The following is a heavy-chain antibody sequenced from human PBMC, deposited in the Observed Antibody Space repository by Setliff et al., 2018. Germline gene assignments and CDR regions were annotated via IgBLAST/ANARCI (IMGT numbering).Heavy chain of an antibody. CDR3: ARGGDYCGGECYIPPPDSY. D-gene: IGHD2-21*01. CDR2: ITYSGGST. CDR1: GFTFSTSS. Sequence: PGGSLRLSCAASGFTFSTSSMNWVRQAPGKGLEWVSGITYSGGSTSYADSVKGRSTISRDISKNTLYLQMNSLRPEDTAVYYCARGGDYCGGECYIPPPDSYWGQGTLVTVSS. V-gene: IGHV3-23*01. J-gene: IGHJ4*02.